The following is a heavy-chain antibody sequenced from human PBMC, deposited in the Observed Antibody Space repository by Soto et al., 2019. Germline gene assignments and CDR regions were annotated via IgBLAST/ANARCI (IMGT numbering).Heavy chain of an antibody. CDR2: IWYDGSNK. D-gene: IGHD4-17*01. V-gene: IGHV3-33*01. Sequence: VQLVESGGGVVQPGRSLRLSCAASGFTFSSYGMHWVRQAPGKGLEWVAVIWYDGSNKYYADSVKGRFTISRDNSKNTLYLQMNSLRAEDTAVYYCARDHVGGDYWYYFDYWGQGTLVTVSS. CDR3: ARDHVGGDYWYYFDY. CDR1: GFTFSSYG. J-gene: IGHJ4*02.